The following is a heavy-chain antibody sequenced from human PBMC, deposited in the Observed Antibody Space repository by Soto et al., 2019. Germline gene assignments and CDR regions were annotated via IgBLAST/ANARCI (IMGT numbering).Heavy chain of an antibody. CDR3: AHRRARAPRSIEEYYYYGMDV. Sequence: GAWPSPGEPTQTPPLTRPLSWFSPTTSGGGVGWVRQPPRKGLGGLALIYWNDDKRYSPSLKSRLTITKDTSKNQVVLTMTNMDPVDTATYYCAHRRARAPRSIEEYYYYGMDVWGQGTTVTVSS. D-gene: IGHD2-15*01. V-gene: IGHV2-5*01. J-gene: IGHJ6*02. CDR2: IYWNDDK. CDR1: WFSPTTSGGG.